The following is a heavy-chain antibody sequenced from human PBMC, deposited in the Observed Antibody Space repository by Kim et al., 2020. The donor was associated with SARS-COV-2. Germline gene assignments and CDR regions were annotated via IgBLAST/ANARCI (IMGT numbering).Heavy chain of an antibody. CDR3: ATDTGAVAGLFDY. J-gene: IGHJ4*02. Sequence: ASVKVSCKVSGYTLTELSMHWVRQPPGKGLEWMGGFDPEDGETIYAQKFQGRVTITEDTSTDTAYMELSSLRSEDTAVYYCATDTGAVAGLFDYRGQGTL. V-gene: IGHV1-24*01. CDR2: FDPEDGET. D-gene: IGHD6-19*01. CDR1: GYTLTELS.